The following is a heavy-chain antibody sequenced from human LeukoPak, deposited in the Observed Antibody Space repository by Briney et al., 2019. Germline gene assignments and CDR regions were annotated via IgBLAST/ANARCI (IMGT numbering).Heavy chain of an antibody. Sequence: SETLSLTCTVSGGSVSSGSYYWSWIRQPPGKGLEWLGYIYYSGSTNYNPSLKSRVTISVDTSKNQFSLKLSSVTAADTAVYYCARVGTKNYYYGMDVWGQGTTVTVSS. D-gene: IGHD2-8*01. CDR2: IYYSGST. J-gene: IGHJ6*02. CDR1: GGSVSSGSYY. CDR3: ARVGTKNYYYGMDV. V-gene: IGHV4-61*01.